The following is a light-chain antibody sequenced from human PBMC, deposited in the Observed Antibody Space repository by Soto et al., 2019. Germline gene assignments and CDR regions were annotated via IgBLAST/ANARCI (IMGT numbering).Light chain of an antibody. CDR2: GAS. V-gene: IGKV3-20*01. CDR3: QQYVSSPWA. J-gene: IGKJ1*01. CDR1: QSVTNSF. Sequence: EIVLAQSPGTLSLSPGERVTLSCRASQSVTNSFLAWYQQKPGQAPRLLIYGASRRATGIPDRFTGSGSGTDFTLTISRLEPEDFAVYYCQQYVSSPWAFGQGTKVGI.